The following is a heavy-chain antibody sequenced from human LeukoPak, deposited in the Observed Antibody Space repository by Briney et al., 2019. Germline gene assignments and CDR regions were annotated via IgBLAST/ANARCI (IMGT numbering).Heavy chain of an antibody. CDR1: GGSFSGYY. Sequence: SETLSLTCAVYGGSFSGYYWSWIRQPPGKGLEWIGEINHSGSTNYNPSLKSRVTISVDTSRNQFSLNLRSVTAADTAVYYCAKGTSSGWSYFDYWGQGTLVTVSS. J-gene: IGHJ4*02. D-gene: IGHD6-19*01. CDR2: INHSGST. CDR3: AKGTSSGWSYFDY. V-gene: IGHV4-34*01.